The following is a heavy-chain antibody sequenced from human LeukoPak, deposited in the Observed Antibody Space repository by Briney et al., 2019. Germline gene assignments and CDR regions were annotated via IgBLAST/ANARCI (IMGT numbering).Heavy chain of an antibody. V-gene: IGHV4-4*07. D-gene: IGHD4-17*01. CDR2: IYTSGST. Sequence: SETLSLTCTVSGGSISSYYWSWIRQPAGKGLEWIGRIYTSGSTYYNPSLKSRVTISVDTSKNQFSLKVSSVTAADTAVYYCARRGGDYSIDYWGQGTLVTVSS. CDR1: GGSISSYY. J-gene: IGHJ4*02. CDR3: ARRGGDYSIDY.